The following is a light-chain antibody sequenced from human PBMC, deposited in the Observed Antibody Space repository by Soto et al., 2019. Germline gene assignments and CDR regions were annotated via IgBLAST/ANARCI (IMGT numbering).Light chain of an antibody. CDR1: QTFSSG. Sequence: DIRMTQSPSTLFGSVGDSATIXCRASQTFSSGVGWYQQKPGKAPKHMLYKSSTLKRAGPSRFSCSGSATEFTLTISSRQPDDFATYYGQHYNSYSEAFGQGTKVDIK. J-gene: IGKJ1*01. V-gene: IGKV1-5*03. CDR2: KSS. CDR3: QHYNSYSEA.